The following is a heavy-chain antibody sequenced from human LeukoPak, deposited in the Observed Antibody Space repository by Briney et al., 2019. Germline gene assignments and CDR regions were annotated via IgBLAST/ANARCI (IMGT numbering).Heavy chain of an antibody. CDR3: AKDFIVVVPAAHSGLDY. D-gene: IGHD2-2*01. CDR2: ISGSGGST. CDR1: GLTFSSYA. V-gene: IGHV3-23*01. J-gene: IGHJ4*02. Sequence: GGSLRLSCAASGLTFSSYAMSWVRQAPGKGLEWVSAISGSGGSTYYADSVKGRFTISRDNSKNTLYLQMNSLRAEDTAVYYCAKDFIVVVPAAHSGLDYWGQGTLVTVSS.